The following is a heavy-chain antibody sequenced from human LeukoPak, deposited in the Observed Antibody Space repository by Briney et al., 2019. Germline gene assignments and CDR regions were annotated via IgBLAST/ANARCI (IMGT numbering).Heavy chain of an antibody. CDR1: GYTFTSYA. V-gene: IGHV1-3*03. CDR3: ARGPYYDILTGYYPAPDY. D-gene: IGHD3-9*01. J-gene: IGHJ4*02. CDR2: INAGNGNT. Sequence: GASVKVSCKASGYTFTSYAMHWVRQAPGPRLEWMGWINAGNGNTKYSQEFQGRVTITRDTSASTAYMELSSLRSEDMAVYYGARGPYYDILTGYYPAPDYWGQGTLVTVSS.